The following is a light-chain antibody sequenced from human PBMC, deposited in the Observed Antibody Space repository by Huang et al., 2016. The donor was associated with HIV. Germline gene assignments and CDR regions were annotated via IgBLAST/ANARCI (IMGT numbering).Light chain of an antibody. Sequence: EIVMMQSPATLSVSPGERATFSCRASQSVTSNLAWYQQKPGQTPRLLMYGVSTRATGIPARFSGSGSGTDFTLTISSLQSEDFAVYYCQQYNNWPITFGQGTRLEIK. CDR3: QQYNNWPIT. CDR1: QSVTSN. J-gene: IGKJ5*01. V-gene: IGKV3-15*01. CDR2: GVS.